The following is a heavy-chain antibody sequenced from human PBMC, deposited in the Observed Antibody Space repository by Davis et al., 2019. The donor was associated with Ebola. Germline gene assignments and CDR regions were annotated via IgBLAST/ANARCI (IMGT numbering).Heavy chain of an antibody. V-gene: IGHV3-7*01. CDR1: GFTFRSYW. CDR2: IKEDGSQK. J-gene: IGHJ4*02. CDR3: TGPYMQDFAY. Sequence: PGGSLRLSCAASGFTFRSYWMSWVRQVPGKGPEWVAKIKEDGSQKYYVDSVKGRFTISRDNAKNSLYLQMDSLRAEDTAVYYCTGPYMQDFAYWGQGTLVTVSS.